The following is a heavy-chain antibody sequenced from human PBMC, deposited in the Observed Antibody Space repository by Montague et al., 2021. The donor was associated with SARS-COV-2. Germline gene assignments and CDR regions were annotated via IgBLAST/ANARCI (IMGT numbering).Heavy chain of an antibody. J-gene: IGHJ5*02. CDR3: ARAGYSSSWYGARNWFDP. CDR1: GGSFSGYY. CDR2: INHSGST. D-gene: IGHD6-13*01. V-gene: IGHV4-34*01. Sequence: SETLSLTCAVYGGSFSGYYWRWIRQPPGKGLEWIGEINHSGSTNYNPSLKSRVTISADTSKNQFSLKLSSVTAADTAVYYCARAGYSSSWYGARNWFDPWGQGTLVTVSS.